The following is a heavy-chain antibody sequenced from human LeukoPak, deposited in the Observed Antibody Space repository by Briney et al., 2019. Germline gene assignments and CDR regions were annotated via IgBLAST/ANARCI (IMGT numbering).Heavy chain of an antibody. V-gene: IGHV4-4*07. CDR2: IYTSGST. CDR1: GGSISSYY. J-gene: IGHJ4*02. Sequence: SETLSLTCTVSGGSISSYYWSWIRQPAGKGLEWIGRIYTSGSTNYNPSLKSRVSMSVDTSKNQFSLKLSSVTAADTAVYYCARDRDLVGATEYYFDYWGQGTLVTVSS. CDR3: ARDRDLVGATEYYFDY. D-gene: IGHD1-26*01.